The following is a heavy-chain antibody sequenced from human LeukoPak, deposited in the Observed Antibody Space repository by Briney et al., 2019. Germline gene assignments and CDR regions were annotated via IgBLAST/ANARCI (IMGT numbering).Heavy chain of an antibody. CDR2: ISAYNGNT. V-gene: IGHV1-18*01. CDR1: GYTFTSYG. J-gene: IGHJ4*02. Sequence: ASVKVSCKASGYTFTSYGISWVRQAPGQGLEWMGWISAYNGNTNYAQKLQGRVTMTTDTSTSTAYMELRSLRSDDTAVYYCAREGDGYCSSTSCIGLGIWGQGTLVTVSS. D-gene: IGHD2-2*03. CDR3: AREGDGYCSSTSCIGLGI.